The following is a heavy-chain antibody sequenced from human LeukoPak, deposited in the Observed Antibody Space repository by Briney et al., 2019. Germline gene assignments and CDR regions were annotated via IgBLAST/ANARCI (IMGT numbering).Heavy chain of an antibody. CDR2: IYPGDSDT. Sequence: GESLKISCKGSGYSFTSYWIGWVRQMPGKGLEWMGIIYPGDSDTRYSPSFQGQVTISADKSISTAYLQWSSLKASDTAMYYCARVGSGGSSSRNFDYWGQGTLVTVSS. D-gene: IGHD6-13*01. J-gene: IGHJ4*02. CDR3: ARVGSGGSSSRNFDY. CDR1: GYSFTSYW. V-gene: IGHV5-51*01.